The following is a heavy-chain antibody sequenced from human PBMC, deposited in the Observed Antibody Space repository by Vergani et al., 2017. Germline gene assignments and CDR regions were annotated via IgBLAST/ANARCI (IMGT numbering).Heavy chain of an antibody. CDR2: ISGSGGST. J-gene: IGHJ4*02. CDR3: ARDCSSTSCYDY. CDR1: GFTFSSYT. Sequence: VQLVESGGGVVQPGGSLRLSCAASGFTFSSYTMSWVRQAPGKGLEWVSAISGSGGSTYYADSVKGRFTISRDNSKNTLYLQMNSLRAEDTAVYYCARDCSSTSCYDYWGQGTLVTVSS. D-gene: IGHD2-2*01. V-gene: IGHV3-23*04.